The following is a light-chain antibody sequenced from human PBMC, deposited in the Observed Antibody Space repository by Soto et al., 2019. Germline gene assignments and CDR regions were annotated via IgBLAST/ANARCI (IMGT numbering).Light chain of an antibody. V-gene: IGKV3-20*01. CDR3: QQYDRSPT. CDR2: GVS. J-gene: IGKJ1*01. CDR1: QSVSNNY. Sequence: EIVLTQSRGTLSLSTVSRSTLSCRASQSVSNNYLAWYQQKPGQAPRLLMYGVSSRATGTPDRFSGSGSGTDFTLTISRLEPEDFAVYHCQQYDRSPTFGQGTKVDIK.